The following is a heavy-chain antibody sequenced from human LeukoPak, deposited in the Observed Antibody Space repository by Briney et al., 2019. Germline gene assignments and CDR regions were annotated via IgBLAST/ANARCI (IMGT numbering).Heavy chain of an antibody. CDR2: IYYSGST. D-gene: IGHD3-10*01. J-gene: IGHJ4*02. Sequence: PSETLSLTCTVSGGSISSSSYYWSWIRQPPGKGLEYIGYIYYSGSTNYNPSLKNRVTISVHTSKNQFSLKVNSVTAADTAVYYCARGDRSGDFGYYFDYWGQGTLVTVSS. CDR3: ARGDRSGDFGYYFDY. CDR1: GGSISSSSYY. V-gene: IGHV4-61*01.